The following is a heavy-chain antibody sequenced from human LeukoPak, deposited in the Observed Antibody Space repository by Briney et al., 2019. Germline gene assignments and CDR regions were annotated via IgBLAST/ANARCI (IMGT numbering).Heavy chain of an antibody. CDR1: GYTFTSYY. D-gene: IGHD6-19*01. CDR2: INPSGGST. Sequence: ASVKVSCKASGYTFTSYYMHWVRQAPGQGLEWMGIINPSGGSTSYAQKFQGRVTMTRDTSTSTVYMELSSLRSEDTAVYYCAREENSGWTRGNWFDPWGQGTLVTVSS. J-gene: IGHJ5*02. V-gene: IGHV1-46*01. CDR3: AREENSGWTRGNWFDP.